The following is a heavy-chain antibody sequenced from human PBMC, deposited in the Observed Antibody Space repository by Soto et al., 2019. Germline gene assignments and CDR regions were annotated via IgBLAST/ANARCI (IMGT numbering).Heavy chain of an antibody. Sequence: QVHLEQWGAGLLNPSETLSLTCAVYGGSLSGYYWSWVRQSPGKGLEWIGGINHGGTTNYNTSLKTRVTISADTSKHHFSLRLSSVTAADSAVYYCASYHYLDLWTGSRHYMDVWGRGTTVTVSS. D-gene: IGHD3-9*01. CDR3: ASYHYLDLWTGSRHYMDV. V-gene: IGHV4-34*01. CDR2: INHGGTT. CDR1: GGSLSGYY. J-gene: IGHJ6*03.